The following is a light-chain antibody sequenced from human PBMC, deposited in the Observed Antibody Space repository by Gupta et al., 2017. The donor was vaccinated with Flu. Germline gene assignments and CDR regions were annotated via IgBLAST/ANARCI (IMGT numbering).Light chain of an antibody. CDR3: TQSIKVPFT. CDR2: EGS. CDR1: QSRLESDGKTY. V-gene: IGKV2D-29*01. Sequence: VTPGQPASISCKSSQSRLESDGKTYLYWYFQKAGQPPQLLIYEGSNRGSGVSDRFSGSGSGTDFQLNISRVEADDVGVYYCTQSIKVPFTFGRGTKVEIK. J-gene: IGKJ4*01.